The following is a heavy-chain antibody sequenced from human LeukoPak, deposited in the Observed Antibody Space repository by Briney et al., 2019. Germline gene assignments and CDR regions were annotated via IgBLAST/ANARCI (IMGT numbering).Heavy chain of an antibody. J-gene: IGHJ4*02. CDR3: ARDNPDCSSTSCYVG. CDR2: ISSSSNYI. CDR1: GFTFSSYS. D-gene: IGHD2-2*01. V-gene: IGHV3-21*01. Sequence: GGSLRLSCAASGFTFSSYSMNWVRQAPGKGLEWASSISSSSNYIYYADSVKGRFTISRDNAKNSLYLQMNSLRAEDTAVYYCARDNPDCSSTSCYVGWGQGTLVTVSS.